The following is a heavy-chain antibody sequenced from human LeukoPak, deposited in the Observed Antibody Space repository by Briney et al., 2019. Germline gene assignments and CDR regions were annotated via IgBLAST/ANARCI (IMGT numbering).Heavy chain of an antibody. CDR2: INPNSGGT. J-gene: IGHJ6*03. CDR3: ARDRGLNIVVVPAAICYMDV. Sequence: ASVKVSCKASGYTFTGYYMHWVRQAPGQGLEWMGWINPNSGGTNYAQRFQGRVTMTRDTSISTAYMELSRLRSDDTAVYYCARDRGLNIVVVPAAICYMDVWGKGTTVTVSS. V-gene: IGHV1-2*02. CDR1: GYTFTGYY. D-gene: IGHD2-2*02.